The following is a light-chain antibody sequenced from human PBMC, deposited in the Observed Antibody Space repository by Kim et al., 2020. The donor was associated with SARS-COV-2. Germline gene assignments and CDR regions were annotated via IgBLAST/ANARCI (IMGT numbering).Light chain of an antibody. CDR2: LNSDGSH. CDR1: SGHNSYA. J-gene: IGLJ3*02. Sequence: QLVLTQSPSASASLGASVKLTCTLSSGHNSYAIAWHQQQPEKGPRYLMKLNSDGSHTKGEGIPDRFSGSSSGAERYLTISSLQSEDEADYYCQTWGTGIRVFGGGTKLTVL. CDR3: QTWGTGIRV. V-gene: IGLV4-69*01.